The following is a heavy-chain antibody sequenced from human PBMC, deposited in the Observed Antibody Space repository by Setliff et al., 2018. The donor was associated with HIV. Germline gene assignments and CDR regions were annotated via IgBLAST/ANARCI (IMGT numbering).Heavy chain of an antibody. D-gene: IGHD6-19*01. Sequence: SETLSLTCTVSGYSVNSDYLWCWIRQPPGKGLEWIGSVYHSGSTYYNSSLKSRVTISVDKSKNQISLKLSSGIAADTAVYYCARHVMGAGYYFDYWGQGTLVTVS. J-gene: IGHJ4*02. CDR1: GYSVNSDYL. CDR3: ARHVMGAGYYFDY. CDR2: VYHSGST. V-gene: IGHV4-38-2*02.